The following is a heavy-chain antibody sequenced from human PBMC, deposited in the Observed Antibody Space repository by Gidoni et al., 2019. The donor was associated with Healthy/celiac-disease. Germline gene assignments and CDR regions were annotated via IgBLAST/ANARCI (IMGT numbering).Heavy chain of an antibody. D-gene: IGHD2-21*01. Sequence: EVQLVESGGGLVTPGGSLRLSCAASGFTFSSYTMNWVRQAPGKGLEWVSSISGTSSSIYYADSVKGRFTISRDNAKNSLYLQMNSLRAEDTAVYYCARVVYSEMPTPVDYWGQGTLVTVSS. V-gene: IGHV3-21*01. CDR3: ARVVYSEMPTPVDY. J-gene: IGHJ4*02. CDR2: ISGTSSSI. CDR1: GFTFSSYT.